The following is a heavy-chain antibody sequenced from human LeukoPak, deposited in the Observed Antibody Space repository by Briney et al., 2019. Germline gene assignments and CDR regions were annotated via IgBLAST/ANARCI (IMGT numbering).Heavy chain of an antibody. V-gene: IGHV4-34*01. CDR3: ARGAGYYDSSGYYYYYYYMDV. J-gene: IGHJ6*03. D-gene: IGHD3-22*01. CDR1: GGSFSGYY. Sequence: PSETLSLTCAVYGGSFSGYYWSWIRQPPGKGLEWIGEINHSGSTNYNPSLKSRVTISVDTSKNQFSLKLSSVTAADTAVYYCARGAGYYDSSGYYYYYYYMDVWGKGTTVTVSS. CDR2: INHSGST.